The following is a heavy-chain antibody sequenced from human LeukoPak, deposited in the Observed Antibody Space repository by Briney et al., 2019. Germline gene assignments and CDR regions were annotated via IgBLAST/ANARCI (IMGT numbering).Heavy chain of an antibody. J-gene: IGHJ5*02. D-gene: IGHD3-9*01. CDR1: GYTFTSYD. Sequence: ASVKVSRKASGYTFTSYDINWVRQAPGQGLEWMGWINTNTGNPTYAQGFTGRFVFSLDTSVSTAYLQISSLKAEDTAVYYCARDLGYDILTGYSTGGVNWFDPWGQGTLVTVSS. CDR2: INTNTGNP. CDR3: ARDLGYDILTGYSTGGVNWFDP. V-gene: IGHV7-4-1*02.